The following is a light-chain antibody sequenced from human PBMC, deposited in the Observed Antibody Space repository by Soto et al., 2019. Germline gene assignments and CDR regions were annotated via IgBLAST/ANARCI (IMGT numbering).Light chain of an antibody. Sequence: DIQLTQSPSFLSASVGDRVSITCRASQGITSFLAWYQQIPGKAPKLLIYTASTLQSGVPPRFSGSGSGTEFTLTISSLQPEDFGTYSCQQLNSYPLTFGGGTRVAIK. J-gene: IGKJ4*01. CDR3: QQLNSYPLT. CDR1: QGITSF. CDR2: TAS. V-gene: IGKV1-9*01.